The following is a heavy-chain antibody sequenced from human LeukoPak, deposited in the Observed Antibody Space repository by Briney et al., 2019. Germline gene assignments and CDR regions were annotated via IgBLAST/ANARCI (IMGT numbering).Heavy chain of an antibody. CDR2: INPSGGST. D-gene: IGHD2-15*01. Sequence: ASVKVSCKASGYTFTSYYMHWVRQAPGQGLEWMGIINPSGGSTSYAQKFQGRVTMTTDTSTSTAYMELRSLRSDDTAVYYCARALCSGGSCITSDYWGQGTLVTVSS. V-gene: IGHV1-46*01. CDR1: GYTFTSYY. J-gene: IGHJ4*02. CDR3: ARALCSGGSCITSDY.